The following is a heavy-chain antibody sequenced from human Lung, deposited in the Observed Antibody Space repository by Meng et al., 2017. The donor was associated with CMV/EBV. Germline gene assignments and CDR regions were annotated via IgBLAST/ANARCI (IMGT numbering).Heavy chain of an antibody. CDR3: LRRSGGSV. D-gene: IGHD3-10*01. V-gene: IGHV4-4*02. CDR1: GDSITNHNW. J-gene: IGHJ1*01. Sequence: VPLRESGPALAKPSETLSLTCAVSGDSITNHNWWAWVRQPPGKGLEWIGEIPHRGSSAYNPSLKSRVSMSIDKSKNQFSLKLTSVTAADTAVYHCLRRSGGSVWGQGTLVTVSS. CDR2: IPHRGSS.